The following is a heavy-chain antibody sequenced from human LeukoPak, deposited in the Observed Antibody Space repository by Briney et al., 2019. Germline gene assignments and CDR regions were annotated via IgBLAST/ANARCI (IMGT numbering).Heavy chain of an antibody. Sequence: PSETLSLTCTVSGGSINSGSYYWGWIRQPPGKGLEWIGYIYYSGSTNYNPSLKSRVTISVDTSKNQFSLKLSSVTAADTAVYYCARVGYDILTGYFEYYFDYWGQGTLVTVSS. J-gene: IGHJ4*02. CDR2: IYYSGST. CDR3: ARVGYDILTGYFEYYFDY. V-gene: IGHV4-61*01. CDR1: GGSINSGSYY. D-gene: IGHD3-9*01.